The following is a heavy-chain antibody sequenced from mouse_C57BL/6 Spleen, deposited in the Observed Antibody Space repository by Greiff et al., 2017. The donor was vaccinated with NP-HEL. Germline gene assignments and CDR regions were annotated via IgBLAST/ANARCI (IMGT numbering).Heavy chain of an antibody. CDR1: GFSLSTFGMG. CDR2: IWWDDDK. D-gene: IGHD2-3*01. V-gene: IGHV8-8*01. CDR3: ARRISYDGYYERAMDY. Sequence: QVTLKVSGPGILQPSQTLSLTCSFSGFSLSTFGMGVGWIRQPSGKGLEWLAHIWWDDDKYYNPALKSRLTISKDTSKNQVFLKIANVDTADTATYYCARRISYDGYYERAMDYWGQGTSVTVSS. J-gene: IGHJ4*01.